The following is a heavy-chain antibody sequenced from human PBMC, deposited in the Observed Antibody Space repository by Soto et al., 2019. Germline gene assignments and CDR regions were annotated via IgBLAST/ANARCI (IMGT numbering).Heavy chain of an antibody. Sequence: GGSLRLSCAASGFTFSSYAMHWVRQAPGKGLEWVAVISYDGSNKYYADSVKGRFTISRDNSKNTLYLQMNSLRAEDTAVYYCARTRPLEYSSSHYYYGMDVWGQGTTVTVS. D-gene: IGHD6-6*01. J-gene: IGHJ6*02. CDR3: ARTRPLEYSSSHYYYGMDV. V-gene: IGHV3-30-3*01. CDR2: ISYDGSNK. CDR1: GFTFSSYA.